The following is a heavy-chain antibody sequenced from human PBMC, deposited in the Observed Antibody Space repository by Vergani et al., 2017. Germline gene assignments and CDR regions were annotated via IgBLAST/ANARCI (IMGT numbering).Heavy chain of an antibody. V-gene: IGHV3-48*03. D-gene: IGHD2-21*02. CDR3: ARPRSGAYGGGDCDDEY. CDR2: ISSSGSTI. Sequence: EVQLVESGGGLVQPGGSLRLSCAASGFTFSSYEMNWVRQAPGKGLEWVSYISSSGSTIYYADSVKGRFTISRDNAKNSLYLQMNSLRAEDTAVYYCARPRSGAYGGGDCDDEYWGQGTLVTAPQ. J-gene: IGHJ4*02. CDR1: GFTFSSYE.